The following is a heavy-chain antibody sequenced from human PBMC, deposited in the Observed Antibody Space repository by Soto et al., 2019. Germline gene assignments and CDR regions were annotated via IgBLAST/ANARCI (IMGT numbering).Heavy chain of an antibody. CDR3: AREGYYGSGSYLGYYYYYGMDV. CDR1: GYTFTSYG. J-gene: IGHJ6*02. V-gene: IGHV1-18*01. CDR2: ISAYNGNT. Sequence: QVQLVQSGAEVKKPGASVKVSCKASGYTFTSYGISWVRQAPGQGLEWMGWISAYNGNTNYAQKLQGRVTMTTDTSTSTAYMEVRSLRCDDTAVYYCAREGYYGSGSYLGYYYYYGMDVWGQGTTVTVSS. D-gene: IGHD3-10*01.